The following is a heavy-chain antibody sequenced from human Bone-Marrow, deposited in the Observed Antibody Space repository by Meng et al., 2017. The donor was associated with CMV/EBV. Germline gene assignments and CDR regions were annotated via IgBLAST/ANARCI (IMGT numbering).Heavy chain of an antibody. CDR1: GFTFSSYE. D-gene: IGHD6-19*01. J-gene: IGHJ6*02. CDR3: ARVSPPSGYSSGWYSNYYYYGMDV. V-gene: IGHV3-48*03. Sequence: GESLKISCAASGFTFSSYEMNWVRQAPGKGLEWVSYISSSGSTIYYADSVKGRFTISRDNAKNSLYLQMTSLRAEDTAVYYCARVSPPSGYSSGWYSNYYYYGMDVWGQGTTVTVSS. CDR2: ISSSGSTI.